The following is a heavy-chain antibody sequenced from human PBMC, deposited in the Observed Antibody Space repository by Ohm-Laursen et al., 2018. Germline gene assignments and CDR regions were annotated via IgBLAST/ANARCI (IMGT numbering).Heavy chain of an antibody. CDR2: ISYDGSNK. D-gene: IGHD3-16*02. CDR3: AKDYSYDYVWGSYRYPDY. V-gene: IGHV3-30*18. CDR1: GFTFSDCG. Sequence: SLRLSCAASGFTFSDCGMHWVRQTPGKGLEWVAVISYDGSNKYYADSVKGRFTISRDNSKNTLYLQMNSLRAEDTAVYYCAKDYSYDYVWGSYRYPDYWGQGTLVTVSS. J-gene: IGHJ4*02.